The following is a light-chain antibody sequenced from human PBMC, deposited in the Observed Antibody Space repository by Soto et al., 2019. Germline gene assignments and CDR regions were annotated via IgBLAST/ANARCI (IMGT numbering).Light chain of an antibody. Sequence: QSVLTQPASVSGSPGQSITISCTGTSSDVGGYNYVSWYQQHPGKARKLMIYDASNRPSGVSNRFSGSKSGNTASLTISGLQAEDEADYCCSSYTSSSTLFYVFGTGTKVTVL. CDR3: SSYTSSSTLFYV. V-gene: IGLV2-14*01. CDR1: SSDVGGYNY. CDR2: DAS. J-gene: IGLJ1*01.